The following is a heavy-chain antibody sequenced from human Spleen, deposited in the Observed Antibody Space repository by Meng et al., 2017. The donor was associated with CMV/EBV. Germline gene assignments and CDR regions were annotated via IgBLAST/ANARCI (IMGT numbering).Heavy chain of an antibody. CDR1: GFTFSTYA. D-gene: IGHD2-21*02. V-gene: IGHV3-30*02. J-gene: IGHJ4*02. CDR3: ARGKSHLWSLLDY. Sequence: GESLKISCAASGFTFSTYAMSWVRQAPGKGLEWVAFTRFDGINESYADSLKGRFSISRDNSENTLYLEMKDLRVEDTAVYYCARGKSHLWSLLDYWGQGTLVTVSS. CDR2: TRFDGINE.